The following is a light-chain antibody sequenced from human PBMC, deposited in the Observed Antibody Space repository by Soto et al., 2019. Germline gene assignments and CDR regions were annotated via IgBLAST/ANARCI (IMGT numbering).Light chain of an antibody. J-gene: IGKJ1*01. V-gene: IGKV3-15*01. CDR3: QQYNSWLWT. CDR2: GAS. Sequence: EIVMTQSPATLSVSPGERATLSCRASQSVNTNLAWYQQKPGQAPRLLIYGASTRATGIPARFSGSGSGTEFTLTISSLQSEDSAVYYCQQYNSWLWTFGQGTKVDIK. CDR1: QSVNTN.